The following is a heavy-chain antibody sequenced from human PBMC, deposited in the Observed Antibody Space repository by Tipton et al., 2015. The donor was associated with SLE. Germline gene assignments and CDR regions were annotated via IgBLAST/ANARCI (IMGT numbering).Heavy chain of an antibody. D-gene: IGHD1-26*01. CDR3: ARDRWELQT. J-gene: IGHJ5*02. V-gene: IGHV1-46*01. Sequence: QVQLVQSGPEVKKPGASVKVSCKASGYTFTHYQTHWVRQAPGQGLEWMGMINPGGDTTIYAQKFQGRVTLTRDRSTGTVYMELSRLTSEDTAVYYCARDRWELQTWGQGTLVTVSS. CDR2: INPGGDTT. CDR1: GYTFTHYQ.